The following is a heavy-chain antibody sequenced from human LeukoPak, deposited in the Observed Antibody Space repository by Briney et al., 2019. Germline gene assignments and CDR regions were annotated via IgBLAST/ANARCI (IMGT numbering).Heavy chain of an antibody. CDR2: INHSGST. V-gene: IGHV4-34*01. Sequence: PSETLSLTCAVYGGSFSGYYWSWIRQPPGKGLEWIGEINHSGSTNYNPSLKSRVTISVDTSKNQFSLKLSSVTAADTAVYCCARGIVLMVYAMSYFDYWGQGTLVTVSS. D-gene: IGHD2-8*01. CDR1: GGSFSGYY. J-gene: IGHJ4*02. CDR3: ARGIVLMVYAMSYFDY.